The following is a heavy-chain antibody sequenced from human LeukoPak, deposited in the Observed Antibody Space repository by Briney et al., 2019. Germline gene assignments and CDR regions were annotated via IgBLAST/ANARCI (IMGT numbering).Heavy chain of an antibody. CDR3: ARHGGSLGYFDN. J-gene: IGHJ4*02. Sequence: PWETLSLTCTVSGDSISTYYWTWIRQPPGKRLEWIGHIYYSGATNYNPSLKSRVTISVDTSKNQFSLKLTSVTAADTAVYYCARHGGSLGYFDNWGQGTLVTVST. V-gene: IGHV4-59*01. CDR2: IYYSGAT. CDR1: GDSISTYY. D-gene: IGHD1-26*01.